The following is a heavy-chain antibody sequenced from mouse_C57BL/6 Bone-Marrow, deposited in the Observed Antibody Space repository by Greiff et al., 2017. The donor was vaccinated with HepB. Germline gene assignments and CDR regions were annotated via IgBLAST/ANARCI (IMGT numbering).Heavy chain of an antibody. J-gene: IGHJ4*01. CDR2: IYPSDSET. CDR3: AREAFYYGSSLYAMDY. D-gene: IGHD1-1*01. CDR1: GYTFTSYW. V-gene: IGHV1-61*01. Sequence: QVQLKQPGAELVRPGSSVKLSCKASGYTFTSYWMDWVKQRPGQGLEWIGNIYPSDSETHYNQKFKDKATLTVDKSSSTAYMQLSSLTSEDSAVYYCAREAFYYGSSLYAMDYWGQGTSVTVSS.